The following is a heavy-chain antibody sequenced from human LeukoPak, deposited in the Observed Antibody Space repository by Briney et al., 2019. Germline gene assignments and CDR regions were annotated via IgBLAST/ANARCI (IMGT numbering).Heavy chain of an antibody. J-gene: IGHJ4*02. CDR1: GYTFTGYY. D-gene: IGHD3-22*01. CDR2: INPNSGGT. CDR3: ARGWWYDSSGYYSGPFDY. Sequence: ASVKVSCKASGYTFTGYYMHWVRQAPGQGLEWMGWINPNSGGTNYAQKFQGRVTMTRDTSISTAYMELSRLRSDDTAVYYCARGWWYDSSGYYSGPFDYWGQGTLITVSS. V-gene: IGHV1-2*02.